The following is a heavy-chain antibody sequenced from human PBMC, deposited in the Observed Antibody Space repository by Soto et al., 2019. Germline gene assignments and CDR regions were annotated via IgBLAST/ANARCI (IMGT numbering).Heavy chain of an antibody. CDR1: GGSISSGGYY. CDR2: IYYSGST. J-gene: IGHJ3*02. D-gene: IGHD5-12*01. CDR3: AREEMATNIDI. Sequence: QVQLKESGPGLVQPSQTLSLTCTVSGGSISSGGYYWSWIRQHPGKGLEWIGYIYYSGSTYYNPSLKRRVTISVDTSKNQFSLKLSSVTAADTAVYYCAREEMATNIDIWGQGTMVTVSS. V-gene: IGHV4-31*03.